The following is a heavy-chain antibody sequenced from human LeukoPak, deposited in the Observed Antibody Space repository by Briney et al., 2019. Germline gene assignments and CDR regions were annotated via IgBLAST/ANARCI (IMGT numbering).Heavy chain of an antibody. CDR2: LSYDGSNK. J-gene: IGHJ4*02. CDR3: AKSQLVGFGYFDY. V-gene: IGHV3-30-3*02. CDR1: GFTFSSYA. Sequence: PGRSLRLSCAASGFTFSSYAMHGVRQSPGKGLEWVAVLSYDGSNKYYADSVKGRFTISRDNAKNSLYLQMNSLRAEDTALYYCAKSQLVGFGYFDYWGQGTLVTVSS. D-gene: IGHD6-6*01.